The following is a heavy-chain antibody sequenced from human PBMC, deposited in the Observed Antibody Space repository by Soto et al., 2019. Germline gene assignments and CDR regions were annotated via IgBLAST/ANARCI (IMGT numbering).Heavy chain of an antibody. CDR3: ARYYDFWSGYWHYYIDV. Sequence: EVQLVESGGGLVKPGGSLRLCCAASGFTFSSYSMNWVRQAPGKGLEWVSSISSSSSYIYYADSVKGRFTISRDNAKNSLYLQMNSLRAEDTAVYYCARYYDFWSGYWHYYIDVSGKGTTVTVSS. CDR2: ISSSSSYI. V-gene: IGHV3-21*01. CDR1: GFTFSSYS. J-gene: IGHJ6*03. D-gene: IGHD3-3*01.